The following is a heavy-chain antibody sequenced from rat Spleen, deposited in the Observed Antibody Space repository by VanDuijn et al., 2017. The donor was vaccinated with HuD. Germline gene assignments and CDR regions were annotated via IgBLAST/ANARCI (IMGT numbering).Heavy chain of an antibody. V-gene: IGHV2S12*01. J-gene: IGHJ3*01. D-gene: IGHD4-3*01. CDR1: GFSLTSNG. CDR2: ISTGGNT. Sequence: QVQLKESGPGLVQPSQTLSLTCTVSGFSLTSNGVSWVRQPPGKGLEWIAAISTGGNTYYNSGLKSRLGISRDTSKSQVFLKMNSLQTEDTAIYYCTRDPSRFGVDWFAYWGQGTLVTVSS. CDR3: TRDPSRFGVDWFAY.